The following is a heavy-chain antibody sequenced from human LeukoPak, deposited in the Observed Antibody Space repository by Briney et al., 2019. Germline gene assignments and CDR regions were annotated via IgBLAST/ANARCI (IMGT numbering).Heavy chain of an antibody. V-gene: IGHV3-48*03. D-gene: IGHD6-13*01. CDR1: GFTFSSSE. CDR2: ISSSGSTI. CDR3: ARDGRGYSSSWFDY. Sequence: GGSLRLSCAASGFTFSSSEMNWVRQAPGKGLEWVSYISSSGSTIYYADSVKGRFTISRDNAKNSLYLQMSSLRAEDTAVYYCARDGRGYSSSWFDYWGQGTLVTVSS. J-gene: IGHJ4*02.